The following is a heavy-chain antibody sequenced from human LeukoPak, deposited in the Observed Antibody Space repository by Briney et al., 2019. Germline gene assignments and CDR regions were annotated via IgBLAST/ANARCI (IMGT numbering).Heavy chain of an antibody. Sequence: GGSLRLSCAASGFTFSSYWMHWVRQAPGKALVWVSRINTYGSTTNYADSVKGRFTISRDNAKNTLYLQMNSLRAEDTAVYSGARHQDGTLEYYYYYMDVWGKGTTVTVSS. CDR1: GFTFSSYW. CDR3: ARHQDGTLEYYYYYMDV. CDR2: INTYGSTT. D-gene: IGHD1-1*01. V-gene: IGHV3-74*01. J-gene: IGHJ6*03.